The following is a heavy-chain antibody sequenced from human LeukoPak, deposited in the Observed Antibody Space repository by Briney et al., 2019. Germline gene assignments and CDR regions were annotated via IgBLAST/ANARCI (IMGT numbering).Heavy chain of an antibody. CDR2: ISSSSSYI. Sequence: GGSLRLSCAASGFTFSSYSMNWVRQAPGKGLEWASSISSSSSYIYYADSVKGRFTISRDNAKDSLYLQMNSLRAEDTAVYYCARAVDIVAPGDYWGQGTLVTASS. V-gene: IGHV3-21*01. D-gene: IGHD5-12*01. CDR1: GFTFSSYS. CDR3: ARAVDIVAPGDY. J-gene: IGHJ4*02.